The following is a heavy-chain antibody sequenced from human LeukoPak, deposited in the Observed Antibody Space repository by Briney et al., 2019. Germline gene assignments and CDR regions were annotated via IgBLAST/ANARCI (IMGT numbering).Heavy chain of an antibody. J-gene: IGHJ3*02. Sequence: PGGSLRLSCAASGFTFSSYAMSWVRQAPGKGLEWVSAISGSGGSTYYADSVKGRFTISRDNSKTTLYLQMNSLRAEDTAVYYCAHTRRDGYNGRRHDAFDIWGQGTMVTVSS. V-gene: IGHV3-23*01. CDR3: AHTRRDGYNGRRHDAFDI. D-gene: IGHD5-24*01. CDR1: GFTFSSYA. CDR2: ISGSGGST.